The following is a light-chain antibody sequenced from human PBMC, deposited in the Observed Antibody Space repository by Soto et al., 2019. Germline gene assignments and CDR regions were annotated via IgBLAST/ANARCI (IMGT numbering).Light chain of an antibody. Sequence: QPVLTQPASVSGAPGQRVTISCTGSSSNIGAGYDVHWYQQLPGTAPKLLIYCNSNRPSGVPDRFSGSKSGTSASLAITGLQAEDEADYYCQSYDSNLSVVFGGGTKVTVL. CDR2: CNS. CDR1: SSNIGAGYD. J-gene: IGLJ2*01. CDR3: QSYDSNLSVV. V-gene: IGLV1-40*01.